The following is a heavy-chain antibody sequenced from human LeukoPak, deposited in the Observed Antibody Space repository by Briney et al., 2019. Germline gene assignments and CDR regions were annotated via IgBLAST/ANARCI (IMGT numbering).Heavy chain of an antibody. V-gene: IGHV3-30*04. CDR1: GFTFRTYT. CDR3: VRDGMAGTPNAFDL. CDR2: VLNDGSDR. D-gene: IGHD6-19*01. Sequence: PRGSPRHSCEASGFTFRTYTMDWVRQAPGKGLEWVALVLNDGSDRNYADSVKGRFTISRDNSRNTVLLQMNSLRPEDTAGYYCVRDGMAGTPNAFDLRGQGTMVSVSS. J-gene: IGHJ3*01.